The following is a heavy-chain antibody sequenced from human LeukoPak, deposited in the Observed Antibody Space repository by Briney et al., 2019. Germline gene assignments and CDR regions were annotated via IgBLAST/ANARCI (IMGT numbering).Heavy chain of an antibody. J-gene: IGHJ3*02. CDR1: GGSISSGGYY. Sequence: SETLSLTCTVSGGSISSGGYYWSWIRQHPGKGLEWIGYIYYSGSTYYNPSLKSRVTVSVDTSKNQFSLKLSSVTAADTAVYYCARDGADDYGDYLDAFDIWGQGTMVTVSS. D-gene: IGHD4-17*01. V-gene: IGHV4-31*03. CDR2: IYYSGST. CDR3: ARDGADDYGDYLDAFDI.